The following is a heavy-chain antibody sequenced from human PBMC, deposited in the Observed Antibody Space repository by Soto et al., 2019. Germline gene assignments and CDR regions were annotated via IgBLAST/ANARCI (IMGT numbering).Heavy chain of an antibody. CDR3: AGGGSARGY. CDR1: GYTFTRYD. J-gene: IGHJ4*02. CDR2: MNPNSGDT. V-gene: IGHV1-8*01. Sequence: QVQLVQSGAEVKKPGASVRISCKASGYTFTRYDIHWVRQATGQGLEWMGWMNPNSGDTGYAQKFQGRVTMTRDTSISTAYMELSSLRSADTAVYFCAGGGSARGYWGQGTLVTVSS. D-gene: IGHD1-26*01.